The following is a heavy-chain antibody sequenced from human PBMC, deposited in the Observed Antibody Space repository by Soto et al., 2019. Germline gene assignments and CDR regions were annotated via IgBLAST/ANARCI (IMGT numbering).Heavy chain of an antibody. CDR1: GDSMSTYY. V-gene: IGHV4-4*07. D-gene: IGHD2-8*01. CDR3: ARDRSWAANF. CDR2: ISATGTT. J-gene: IGHJ4*03. Sequence: SETLSLTCTVSGDSMSTYYWNWIRQSAEKGLEWIGSISATGTTTYIPSLKSRITLSVDTYKNEFSLNLKFVTAADTAVYFCARDRSWAANFGGQGTLVTVSS.